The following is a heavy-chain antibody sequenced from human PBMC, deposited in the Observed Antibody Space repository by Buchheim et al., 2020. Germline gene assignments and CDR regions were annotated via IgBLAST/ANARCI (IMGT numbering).Heavy chain of an antibody. D-gene: IGHD6-19*01. J-gene: IGHJ6*02. CDR2: ISYDGSNK. Sequence: QVQLVESGGGVVQPGRSLRLSCTASGFTFSSYGMHWVRQAPGKGLEWVAVISYDGSNKYYADSVKGRFTISRDNSQNTLYLQMNSLRAEDTAVYYCAKDRTSSYYYYYYGMDVWGQGTT. CDR1: GFTFSSYG. CDR3: AKDRTSSYYYYYYGMDV. V-gene: IGHV3-30*18.